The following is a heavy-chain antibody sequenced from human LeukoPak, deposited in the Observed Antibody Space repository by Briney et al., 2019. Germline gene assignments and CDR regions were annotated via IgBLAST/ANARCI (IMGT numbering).Heavy chain of an antibody. V-gene: IGHV1-69*05. Sequence: SVKVSCKASGGTFSSYAISWVRQAPGQGLEWMGRIIPIFGTANYAQKFQGRVTITTDESTSTAYMELSSLRSEDTAVYYCAREATVTTLWHYYYYMDVWGKGTTVTVSS. CDR2: IIPIFGTA. CDR1: GGTFSSYA. CDR3: AREATVTTLWHYYYYMDV. D-gene: IGHD4-17*01. J-gene: IGHJ6*03.